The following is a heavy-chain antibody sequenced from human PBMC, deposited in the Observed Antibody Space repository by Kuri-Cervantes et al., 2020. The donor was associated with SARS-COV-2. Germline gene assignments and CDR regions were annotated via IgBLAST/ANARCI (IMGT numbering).Heavy chain of an antibody. CDR1: GFTFSSYW. CDR3: ARDGYCSSTSCYSYYYYMDV. J-gene: IGHJ6*03. CDR2: IKQDGSEK. V-gene: IGHV3-7*01. Sequence: GESLKISCAASGFTFSSYWMSWVRQAPGKGLEWVANIKQDGSEKYYVDSVEGRFTISRDNAKNSLYLQMNSLRAEDTAVYYCARDGYCSSTSCYSYYYYMDVWGKGTTVTVSS. D-gene: IGHD2-2*03.